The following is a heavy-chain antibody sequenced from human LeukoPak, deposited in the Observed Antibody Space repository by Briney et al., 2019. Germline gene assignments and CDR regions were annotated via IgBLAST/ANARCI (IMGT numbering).Heavy chain of an antibody. J-gene: IGHJ4*02. CDR2: IFSGGST. CDR3: ARDLKTSGWYGDFDY. V-gene: IGHV3-53*01. Sequence: PGGALRLSCVASWVTVSSNYMSWVRQAPGEGLEWVSAIFSGGSTFYADSVTGRFTISRDNSKNTVYLEMNSLRAEDTAVYYCARDLKTSGWYGDFDYWGQGTLVTVSS. D-gene: IGHD6-19*01. CDR1: WVTVSSNY.